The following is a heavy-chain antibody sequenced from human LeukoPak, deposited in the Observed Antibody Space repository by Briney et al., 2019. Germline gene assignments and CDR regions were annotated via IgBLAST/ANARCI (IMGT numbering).Heavy chain of an antibody. V-gene: IGHV4-4*09. CDR1: GVSISSYY. CDR2: IYTSGST. J-gene: IGHJ4*02. D-gene: IGHD3-22*01. CDR3: ARLYGNYDSSGYYYRYFDY. Sequence: SETLSLTCTVSGVSISSYYWSWIRQPPGKGLEWIGYIYTSGSTNYNPSLKSRVTISVDTSKNQFSLKLSSVTAADTAVYYCARLYGNYDSSGYYYRYFDYWGQGTLVTVSS.